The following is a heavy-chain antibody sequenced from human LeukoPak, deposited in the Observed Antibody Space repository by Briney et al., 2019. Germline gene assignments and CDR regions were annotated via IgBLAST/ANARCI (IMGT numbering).Heavy chain of an antibody. V-gene: IGHV4-61*02. CDR1: GGSISSGSYY. CDR2: IYTSGST. D-gene: IGHD6-6*01. J-gene: IGHJ4*02. CDR3: ARRLAARAYFDY. Sequence: SETLSLTCTVSGGSISSGSYYWSWLRQPAGKGLEWIGRIYTSGSTNYNPSLKSRVTISVDTSKNQFSLKLSSVTAADTAVYYCARRLAARAYFDYWGQGTLVTVSS.